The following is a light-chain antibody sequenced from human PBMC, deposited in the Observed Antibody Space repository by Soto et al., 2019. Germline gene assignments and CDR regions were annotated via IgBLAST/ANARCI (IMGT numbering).Light chain of an antibody. CDR2: DTS. J-gene: IGKJ4*01. CDR3: QPYINWPLT. V-gene: IGKV3-15*01. Sequence: EIVMTQSPATLSVSPGERATLSCRASQSVSSNLAWYQHKPGQTPRLLIYDTSTRATGVPTRFSGSRSGAEFTLTINSLQSEDFAVYYCQPYINWPLTFGGGTKVDIK. CDR1: QSVSSN.